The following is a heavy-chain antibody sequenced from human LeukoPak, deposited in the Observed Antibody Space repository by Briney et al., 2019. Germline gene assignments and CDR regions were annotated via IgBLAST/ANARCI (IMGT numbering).Heavy chain of an antibody. CDR2: ITSSSSYI. CDR3: ARDPYSGGYGDYYYYYMDL. D-gene: IGHD1-26*01. CDR1: GFTFSTYN. Sequence: PGGSLRLSCAASGFTFSTYNMNWVRQAPGKGLEGVSSITSSSSYIYYADSVKGRFTISRDNAKNSLYLQMNSLRAEDTAVYYCARDPYSGGYGDYYYYYMDLWGQGTTVTISS. V-gene: IGHV3-21*01. J-gene: IGHJ6*03.